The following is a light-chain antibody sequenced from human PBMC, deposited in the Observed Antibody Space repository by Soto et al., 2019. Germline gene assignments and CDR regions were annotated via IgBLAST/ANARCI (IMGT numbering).Light chain of an antibody. J-gene: IGKJ2*01. CDR2: AAS. V-gene: IGKV1-6*01. CDR1: QGISFD. Sequence: ALQMTQSPSSLSTSVGDRVTITCRASQGISFDVAWYQQKPGKAPKLLIYAASSLQSGVPSRFSGSGSGTDFTLTISSLQPEDFATYYCLQDYNFPYTFGQGTKLEIK. CDR3: LQDYNFPYT.